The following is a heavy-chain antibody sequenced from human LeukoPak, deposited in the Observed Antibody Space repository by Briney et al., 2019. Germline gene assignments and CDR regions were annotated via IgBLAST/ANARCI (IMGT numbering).Heavy chain of an antibody. V-gene: IGHV3-7*05. CDR3: MRDYGGN. CDR2: IKEDGSQK. D-gene: IGHD3-10*01. Sequence: GGSLRLSCAASGLTFSSFWMSWGRQAPGKGLEWVANIKEDGSQKNYVDSVKGRFTISRDNAKNSLYLQMNSLRAEDTAVYSCMRDYGGNWGQGTLVTVSS. J-gene: IGHJ4*02. CDR1: GLTFSSFW.